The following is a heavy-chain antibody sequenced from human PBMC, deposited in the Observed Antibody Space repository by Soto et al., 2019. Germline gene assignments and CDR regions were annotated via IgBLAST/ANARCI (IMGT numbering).Heavy chain of an antibody. CDR2: INHSGST. J-gene: IGHJ6*02. CDR3: ARGYYDFWSGYYKAHYYYGMDV. D-gene: IGHD3-3*01. CDR1: GGSFSGYY. V-gene: IGHV4-34*01. Sequence: SETLSLTSAVYGGSFSGYYWSWVRQPPGKGLEWIGEINHSGSTNYNPSLKSRVTISVDTSKNQFSLKLSSVTAADTAVYYCARGYYDFWSGYYKAHYYYGMDVWGQGTTVTVSS.